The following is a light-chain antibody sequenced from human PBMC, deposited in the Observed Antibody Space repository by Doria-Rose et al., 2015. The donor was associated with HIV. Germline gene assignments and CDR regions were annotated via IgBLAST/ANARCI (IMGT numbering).Light chain of an antibody. CDR2: GAS. CDR3: RQYGTSLSIT. V-gene: IGKV3-20*01. J-gene: IGKJ5*01. Sequence: TQSPGTLSLSQGERATLSCRASQSVSSSYLAWYQQKPGQAPRLLIYGASSRATGIPDRFSGSGAGTDFTLTISRLEPEDFAVYYCRQYGTSLSITFGQGTRLEIK. CDR1: QSVSSSY.